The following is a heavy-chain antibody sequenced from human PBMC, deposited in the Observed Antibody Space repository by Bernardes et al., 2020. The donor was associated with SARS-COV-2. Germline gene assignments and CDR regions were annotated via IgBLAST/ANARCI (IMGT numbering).Heavy chain of an antibody. CDR3: ARRGVVGATWGRLGYFDY. V-gene: IGHV1-18*01. D-gene: IGHD1-26*01. Sequence: ASVKVSCKASGYTFTSYGISWVRQAPGQGLEWMGWISAYNGNTNYAQKLQGRVTMTTDTSTSTAYMELRSLRSDDTAVYYCARRGVVGATWGRLGYFDYWGQGTLVTVSS. J-gene: IGHJ4*02. CDR1: GYTFTSYG. CDR2: ISAYNGNT.